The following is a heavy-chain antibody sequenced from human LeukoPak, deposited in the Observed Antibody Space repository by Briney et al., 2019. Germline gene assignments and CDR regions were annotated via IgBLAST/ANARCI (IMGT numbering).Heavy chain of an antibody. V-gene: IGHV5-51*01. CDR3: ARPRSGWPNWFDP. CDR1: GYSFTSYW. D-gene: IGHD6-19*01. CDR2: IYPDDSDT. J-gene: IGHJ5*02. Sequence: GESLKISCKGSGYSFTSYWIVWVRQMPGKGLELMGLIYPDDSDTRYSPPFQGQVTISADKSINTAYLQWSSLKASDTAMYYCARPRSGWPNWFDPWGQGTLVTVSS.